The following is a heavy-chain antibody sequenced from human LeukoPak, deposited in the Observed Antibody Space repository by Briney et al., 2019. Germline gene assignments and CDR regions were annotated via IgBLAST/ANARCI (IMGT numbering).Heavy chain of an antibody. CDR3: ATYRQVLLPFES. V-gene: IGHV3-23*01. D-gene: IGHD2-8*02. CDR1: GFTFSNYG. CDR2: ITGSGGST. J-gene: IGHJ4*02. Sequence: GGSLRLSCAASGFTFSNYGLSWVRQAPGKGLEWVSGITGSGGSTYYADSVKGRFTISRDNSKNTLYLQMNSLRAEDTAIYYCATYRQVLLPFESWGQGTLVTVSS.